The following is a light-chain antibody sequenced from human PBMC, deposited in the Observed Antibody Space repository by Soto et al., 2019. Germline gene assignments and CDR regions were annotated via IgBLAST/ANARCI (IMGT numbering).Light chain of an antibody. J-gene: IGLJ3*02. CDR1: SSDVGGYNY. CDR2: DVS. Sequence: QYALTQPRSVSGSPGQSVTISCTGTSSDVGGYNYVSWYQQHPGKAPKLMIYDVSKRPSGVPDRFSGSKSGNTASLTISGLQAEDEADYYCCSYAGSYTFEWVFGRGNKLNFL. V-gene: IGLV2-11*01. CDR3: CSYAGSYTFEWV.